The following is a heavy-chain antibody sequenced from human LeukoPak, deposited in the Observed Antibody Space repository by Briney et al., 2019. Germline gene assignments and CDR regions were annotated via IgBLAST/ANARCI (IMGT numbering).Heavy chain of an antibody. V-gene: IGHV4-4*02. CDR1: GGSISSSNS. D-gene: IGHD6-19*01. CDR2: IFHSGST. J-gene: IGHJ4*02. Sequence: PSGTLSLTCVVSGGSISSSNSWSWVRQPPGKGLEWIGEIFHSGSTNYNPSLKSRVTMSVDKSKNQFSLNLSSVTAADTAVYYCARRTSGWYGIDYWGQGTLDTVSS. CDR3: ARRTSGWYGIDY.